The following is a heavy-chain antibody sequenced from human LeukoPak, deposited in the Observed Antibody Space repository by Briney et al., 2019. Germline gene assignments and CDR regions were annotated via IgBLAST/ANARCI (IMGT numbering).Heavy chain of an antibody. CDR1: GGSISSGGYY. CDR3: ARDTGDDYGDYTGYFDL. J-gene: IGHJ2*01. CDR2: IYYSGST. V-gene: IGHV4-31*03. Sequence: SETLSLTCTVSGGSISSGGYYWSWIRQHPGKGLEWIGYIYYSGSTYYNPSLKSRATISVDTSKNQFSLKLSSVTAADTAVYYCARDTGDDYGDYTGYFDLWGRGTLVTVSS. D-gene: IGHD4-17*01.